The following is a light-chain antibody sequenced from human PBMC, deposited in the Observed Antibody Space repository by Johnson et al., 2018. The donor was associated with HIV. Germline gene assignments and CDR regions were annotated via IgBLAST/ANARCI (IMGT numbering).Light chain of an antibody. CDR1: SSNIGNNY. J-gene: IGLJ1*01. V-gene: IGLV1-51*01. CDR3: GTWDSSLSAHYI. CDR2: ENN. Sequence: QSVLTQPPSVSAAPGQRVTISCSGSSSNIGNNYVSWYQQLPGTAPTLLIYENNKRPSGVPDRFSDSKSGTSATLGITGLQTGDEADYYCGTWDSSLSAHYIFGTGTKVTVL.